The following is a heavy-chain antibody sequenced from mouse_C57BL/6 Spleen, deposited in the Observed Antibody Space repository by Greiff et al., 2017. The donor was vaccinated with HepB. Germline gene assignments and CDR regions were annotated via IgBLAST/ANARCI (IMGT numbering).Heavy chain of an antibody. J-gene: IGHJ4*01. D-gene: IGHD2-1*01. Sequence: QVQLQQPGAELVMPGASVKLSCKASGYTFTSYWMHWVKQRPGQGLEWIGQIDPSDSYNNYNQKFKGKATLTVDKCSSTAYMQLSSLTSEDSAVYYCERKGFLLNMAIDYWGQGTSVTVSS. CDR3: ERKGFLLNMAIDY. V-gene: IGHV1-69*01. CDR2: IDPSDSYN. CDR1: GYTFTSYW.